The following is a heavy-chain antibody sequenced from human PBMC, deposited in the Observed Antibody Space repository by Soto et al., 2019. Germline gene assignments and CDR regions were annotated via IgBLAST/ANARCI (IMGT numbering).Heavy chain of an antibody. Sequence: QVQLVQSGAEVKKPGASVKVSCKASGYTFNRYYMHWVRQAPGQGVEWMGMINPSGSITSYTQQFQGRLTMTRDTSTSTVYMELSSLRSEDTAVYYCTRGSFLEWSCMDVWGQGTTVTVSS. D-gene: IGHD3-3*01. V-gene: IGHV1-46*02. CDR2: INPSGSIT. CDR1: GYTFNRYY. J-gene: IGHJ6*02. CDR3: TRGSFLEWSCMDV.